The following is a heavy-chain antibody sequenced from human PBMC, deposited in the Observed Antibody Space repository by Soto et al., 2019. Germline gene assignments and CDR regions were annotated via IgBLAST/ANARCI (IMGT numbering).Heavy chain of an antibody. V-gene: IGHV3-15*01. D-gene: IGHD3-3*01. CDR2: IKSKTDGGTT. CDR1: GFTFSNAW. Sequence: GGSLRLSCAASGFTFSNAWMSWVRQAPGKGLEWVGRIKSKTDGGTTDYAAPVKGRFTISRDDSKNTLYLQMNSLKTEDTAVYYCTTDRHYDFWSGYYKLFDYWGQGTLVTVSS. CDR3: TTDRHYDFWSGYYKLFDY. J-gene: IGHJ4*02.